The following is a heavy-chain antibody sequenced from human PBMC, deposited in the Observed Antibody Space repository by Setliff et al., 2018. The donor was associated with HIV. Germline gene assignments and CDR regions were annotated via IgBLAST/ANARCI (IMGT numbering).Heavy chain of an antibody. J-gene: IGHJ4*02. CDR2: IHYSGST. CDR1: GGCIDRSNYY. CDR3: ARPSFGIGGGANFDS. Sequence: PSETLSLTCSVSGGCIDRSNYYWGWIRQSPGKGLEWIGNIHYSGSTYYNPSLRSRVTISVDTSQSRFSLELTSVTAADTAVYYCARPSFGIGGGANFDSWGRGTLVTVSS. D-gene: IGHD3-3*01. V-gene: IGHV4-39*01.